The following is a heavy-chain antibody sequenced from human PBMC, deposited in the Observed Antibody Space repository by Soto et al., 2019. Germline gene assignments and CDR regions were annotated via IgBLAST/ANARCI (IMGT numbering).Heavy chain of an antibody. Sequence: EVQLLESGGGLVQPGGSLRLSCAASGFTFSSYAMSWVRQAPGKGLEWVSAISGSGGSTYYADSVKGRFTISRDNSKNTLYLQMNSLRAEDTAVYYCANFIVVVPAATYYYYYYGMDVWGQGTTVTVSS. D-gene: IGHD2-2*01. J-gene: IGHJ6*02. CDR1: GFTFSSYA. V-gene: IGHV3-23*01. CDR2: ISGSGGST. CDR3: ANFIVVVPAATYYYYYYGMDV.